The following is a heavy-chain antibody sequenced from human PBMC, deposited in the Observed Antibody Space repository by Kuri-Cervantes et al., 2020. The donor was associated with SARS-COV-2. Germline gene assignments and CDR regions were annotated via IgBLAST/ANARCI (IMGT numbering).Heavy chain of an antibody. CDR2: IIPIFGTA. CDR1: GGTFSSYA. Sequence: SVKVSCKASGGTFSSYAISWVRQAPGQGLEWMGGIIPIFGTANYAQKFQGRVTTTTDESTSTAYMELSSLRSEDTAVYYCARGGVGATQDCSFDYWGQGTLVTVSS. J-gene: IGHJ4*02. D-gene: IGHD1-26*01. CDR3: ARGGVGATQDCSFDY. V-gene: IGHV1-69*05.